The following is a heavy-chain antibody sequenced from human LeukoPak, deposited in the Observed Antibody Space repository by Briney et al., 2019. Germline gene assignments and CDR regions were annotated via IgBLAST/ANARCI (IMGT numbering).Heavy chain of an antibody. CDR3: ASSYDSSGYYYL. CDR1: GYTFTGYY. V-gene: IGHV1-69*06. J-gene: IGHJ4*02. Sequence: SVKVSCKASGYTFTGYYMHWVRQAPGQGLEWMGGIIPIFGTANYAQKFQGRVTITADKSTSTAYMELSSLRSEDTAVYYCASSYDSSGYYYLWGQGTLVTVSS. D-gene: IGHD3-22*01. CDR2: IIPIFGTA.